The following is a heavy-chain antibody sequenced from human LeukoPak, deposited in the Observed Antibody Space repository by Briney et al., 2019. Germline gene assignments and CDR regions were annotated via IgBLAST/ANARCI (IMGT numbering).Heavy chain of an antibody. V-gene: IGHV3-21*04. CDR1: GFTFSSYS. D-gene: IGHD3-3*01. CDR2: ISSSSSYI. Sequence: GGSLRLSCAASGFTFSSYSMNWVRQAPGKGLEWVSSISSSSSYIYYADSVKGRFTISRDNSKNTLFLQMNSLRVEDTAPYYCAKSVAIYFYYGLDVWGQGTTVTVSS. J-gene: IGHJ6*02. CDR3: AKSVAIYFYYGLDV.